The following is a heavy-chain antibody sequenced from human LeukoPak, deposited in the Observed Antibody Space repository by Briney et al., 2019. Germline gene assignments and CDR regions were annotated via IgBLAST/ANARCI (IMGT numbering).Heavy chain of an antibody. D-gene: IGHD4-23*01. Sequence: SETLSLTCTVSGGSISSYYWSWIRQPPGKGLEWIGYIYYSGSTNYNPSLKSRVTISVDTSKNQFSLKLSSVTAADTAVYYCARYRGNSNGGFDPWGQGTLVTVSS. CDR1: GGSISSYY. CDR3: ARYRGNSNGGFDP. V-gene: IGHV4-59*01. CDR2: IYYSGST. J-gene: IGHJ5*02.